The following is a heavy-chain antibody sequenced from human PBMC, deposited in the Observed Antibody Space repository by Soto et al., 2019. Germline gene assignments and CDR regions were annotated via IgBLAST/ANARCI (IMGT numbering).Heavy chain of an antibody. CDR3: ARGLQADY. J-gene: IGHJ4*02. V-gene: IGHV3-7*01. CDR1: GFHFSSYW. CDR2: IKQDGSEK. Sequence: GGSLSLSCAASGFHFSSYWMSWVRQAPGKGLEWVANIKQDGSEKYYVDSVKGRFTISRDNAKNSLYLQMNSLRAEDTAVYYCARGLQADYWGQGTLVTVSS.